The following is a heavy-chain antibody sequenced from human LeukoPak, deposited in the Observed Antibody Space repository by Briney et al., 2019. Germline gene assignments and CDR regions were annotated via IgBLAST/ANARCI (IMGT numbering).Heavy chain of an antibody. V-gene: IGHV3-33*01. CDR2: IWYDGSNE. D-gene: IGHD1-26*01. CDR3: ARDKFGSYADY. J-gene: IGHJ4*02. Sequence: GGSLRLSCAASGFTFSSYGMHWVRQAPGKGLEWVAVIWYDGSNEYYADSVKGRFTISRDNSKNTLYLQMNSLRAEDTAVYYCARDKFGSYADYWGQGTLVTVSS. CDR1: GFTFSSYG.